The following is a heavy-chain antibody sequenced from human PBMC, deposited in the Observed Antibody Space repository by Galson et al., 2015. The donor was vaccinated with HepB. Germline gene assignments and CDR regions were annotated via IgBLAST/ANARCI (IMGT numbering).Heavy chain of an antibody. CDR3: ARFQYSSGPVGAFDI. CDR2: ISSSSSTI. D-gene: IGHD6-19*01. CDR1: GFTFSSYS. J-gene: IGHJ3*02. V-gene: IGHV3-48*02. Sequence: SLRLSCAASGFTFSSYSMNWVRQAPGKGLEWVSYISSSSSTIYYADSVKGRFTISRDNAKNSLYLQMNSLRDEDTAVYYCARFQYSSGPVGAFDIWGQGTMVTVSS.